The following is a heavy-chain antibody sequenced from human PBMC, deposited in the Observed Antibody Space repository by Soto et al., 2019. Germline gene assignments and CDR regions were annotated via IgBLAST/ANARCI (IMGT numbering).Heavy chain of an antibody. Sequence: QVQLVQSGAEVKKPGSSVKVSCKASGGTFSSYTISWVRQAPGQGIEWMGRIIPILGIANYAQKFQGRVTITADKSTSTAYMELSSLRSEDTAVYYCAREEFEGGSYGDYYYYGMDVWGQGTTVTVSS. J-gene: IGHJ6*02. CDR3: AREEFEGGSYGDYYYYGMDV. V-gene: IGHV1-69*08. D-gene: IGHD1-26*01. CDR2: IIPILGIA. CDR1: GGTFSSYT.